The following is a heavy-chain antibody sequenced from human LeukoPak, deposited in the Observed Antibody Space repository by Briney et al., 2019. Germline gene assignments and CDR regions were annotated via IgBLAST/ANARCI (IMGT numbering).Heavy chain of an antibody. CDR3: ARGFCTNGVCSSDYFDY. D-gene: IGHD2-8*01. V-gene: IGHV4-31*03. J-gene: IGHJ4*02. CDR1: GGSISSGGYY. CDR2: IYNSGST. Sequence: SETLSLTCTGSGGSISSGGYYWNWIRQHPGKGLEWIGYIYNSGSTYSNPSLKSRCTITVDTSKNQLSLRLSSVTAADTAVYYCARGFCTNGVCSSDYFDYWGQGTLVTVSS.